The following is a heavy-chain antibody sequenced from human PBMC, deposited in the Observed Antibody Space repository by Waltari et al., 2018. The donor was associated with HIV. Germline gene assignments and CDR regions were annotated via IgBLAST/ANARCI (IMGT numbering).Heavy chain of an antibody. CDR3: ARIRRKFGEPRPTGWFDP. Sequence: EVQLVESGGGVVRPGGSLRLSCVASVVSFNSYGMSWVRQGPGKGLGWVSCINWKGGSPRYGDSVNGRFTISRDNAKNSLYLEMNSLRVEDTAFYYCARIRRKFGEPRPTGWFDPWGQGTQVIVSS. CDR2: INWKGGSP. CDR1: VVSFNSYG. J-gene: IGHJ5*02. D-gene: IGHD3-10*01. V-gene: IGHV3-20*04.